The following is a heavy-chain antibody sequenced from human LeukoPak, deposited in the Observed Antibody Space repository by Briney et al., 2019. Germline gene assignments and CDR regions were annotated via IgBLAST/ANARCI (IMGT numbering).Heavy chain of an antibody. V-gene: IGHV4-34*01. J-gene: IGHJ4*02. D-gene: IGHD2/OR15-2a*01. CDR3: ARNIKDY. Sequence: PDTDSLTCAVYGGSFSGYYWSWIRQPPGKGLEWIGEINHIASTNYNPSLKSRVTISVDTSKNQFYLKLSSVTAADTAVYYCARNIKDYWGQGTLVTVSS. CDR2: INHIAST. CDR1: GGSFSGYY.